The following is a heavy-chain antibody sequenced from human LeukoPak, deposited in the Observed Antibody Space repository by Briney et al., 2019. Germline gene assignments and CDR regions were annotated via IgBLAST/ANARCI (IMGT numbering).Heavy chain of an antibody. CDR1: GFTFDDYA. Sequence: PGGSLRLSCAASGFTFDDYAMHWVRQAPGKGLEWVSGISWNSGSIGYADSVKGRFTISRDNAKNSLYLQMNSLRAEDTALYYCAKGGFGELSPYDYWGQGTLVTVSS. J-gene: IGHJ4*02. CDR2: ISWNSGSI. V-gene: IGHV3-9*01. D-gene: IGHD3-10*01. CDR3: AKGGFGELSPYDY.